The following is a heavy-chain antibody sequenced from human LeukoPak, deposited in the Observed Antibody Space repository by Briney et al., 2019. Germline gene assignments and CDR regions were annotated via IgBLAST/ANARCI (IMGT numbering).Heavy chain of an antibody. D-gene: IGHD6-13*01. Sequence: ASVKVSCKASGYTFTSYYMHWVRQAPGQGLEWMGWIIPNSGGTNYAPRFQGRVTMTRDTSVSTAYMELSRLRSDDTAVYYCARPQYSTSWYSVDYWGQGTLLTVSS. CDR3: ARPQYSTSWYSVDY. CDR1: GYTFTSYY. CDR2: IIPNSGGT. V-gene: IGHV1-2*02. J-gene: IGHJ4*02.